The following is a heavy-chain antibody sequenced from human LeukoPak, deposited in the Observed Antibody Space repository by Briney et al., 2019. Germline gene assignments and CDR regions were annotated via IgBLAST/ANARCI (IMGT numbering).Heavy chain of an antibody. V-gene: IGHV4-34*01. D-gene: IGHD6-13*01. Sequence: SETLSLTCAVYGGSFSGYYWSWIRQPPGKGLEWIGEINHSGSTNYNPSLKSRVTISVDTSKNQFSLKLSSVTAAGTAVYYCARVSIAAAVDYWGQGTLVTVSS. CDR2: INHSGST. CDR3: ARVSIAAAVDY. CDR1: GGSFSGYY. J-gene: IGHJ4*02.